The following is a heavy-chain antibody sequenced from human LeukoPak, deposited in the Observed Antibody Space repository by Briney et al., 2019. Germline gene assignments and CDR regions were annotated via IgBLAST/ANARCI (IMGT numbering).Heavy chain of an antibody. Sequence: GGSLRLSCAASGFTFSSYSMSWVRQAPGKGLEWVSYISSSSSTIYIADSVKGRFTIFRDNAKNSLYLQMNSLRAEDTAVYYCARDPTYYDFWSGSFSYFDYWGQGTLVTVSS. J-gene: IGHJ4*02. D-gene: IGHD3-3*01. V-gene: IGHV3-48*01. CDR3: ARDPTYYDFWSGSFSYFDY. CDR2: ISSSSSTI. CDR1: GFTFSSYS.